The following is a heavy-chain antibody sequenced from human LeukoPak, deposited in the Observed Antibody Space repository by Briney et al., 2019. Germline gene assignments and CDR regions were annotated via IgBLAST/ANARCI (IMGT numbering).Heavy chain of an antibody. D-gene: IGHD1-26*01. CDR1: GYTFTVYY. Sequence: GASVKVSCKASGYTFTVYYIHWVRQAPGHGLEWMGWIDPNTGGTNYAQKFQGRVTMTRDTSISTAYMELSRLRSDDTAVYYCACGRTAFDYWGQGTLVTVSS. V-gene: IGHV1-2*02. CDR2: IDPNTGGT. J-gene: IGHJ4*02. CDR3: ACGRTAFDY.